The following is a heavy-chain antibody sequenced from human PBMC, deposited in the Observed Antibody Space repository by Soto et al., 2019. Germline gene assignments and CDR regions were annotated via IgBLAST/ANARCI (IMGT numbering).Heavy chain of an antibody. CDR3: ARDHGYSYGTGDHFDY. CDR2: ISSSGSTI. D-gene: IGHD5-18*01. V-gene: IGHV3-11*01. J-gene: IGHJ4*02. Sequence: GGTLRLSCAASGFTFSDYYMSWIRQAPGKGLEWVSYISSSGSTIYYADSVKGRFTISRDNAKNSLYLQMNSLRAEDTAVYYCARDHGYSYGTGDHFDYWGQGTLVTVSS. CDR1: GFTFSDYY.